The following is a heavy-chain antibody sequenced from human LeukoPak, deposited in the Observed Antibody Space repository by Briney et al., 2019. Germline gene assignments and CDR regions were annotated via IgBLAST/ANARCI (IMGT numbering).Heavy chain of an antibody. CDR2: IRSKANNYVT. D-gene: IGHD7-27*01. Sequence: GGSLRLSCAASGFTFSGSAMHWVRQASGKGLEWVGRIRSKANNYVTEYAASVKGRFTISRDDSKNTAYLQMSSLRTEDTAIYYCTSVLYTATKWGFQHWGQGTLVTVSS. J-gene: IGHJ1*01. V-gene: IGHV3-73*01. CDR1: GFTFSGSA. CDR3: TSVLYTATKWGFQH.